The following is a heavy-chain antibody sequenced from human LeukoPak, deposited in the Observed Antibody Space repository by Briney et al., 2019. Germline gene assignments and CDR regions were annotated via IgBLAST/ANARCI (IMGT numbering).Heavy chain of an antibody. CDR3: ARGRRVRAQRIVGATWNWFDP. D-gene: IGHD1-26*01. J-gene: IGHJ5*02. Sequence: SQTLSLTCAISGDSVSSNSAAWNWIRQSPSRGLEWLGRTYYRSKWYNDYAVSVKSRITINPDTSKNQFSLQLNSVTPEDTAVYYCARGRRVRAQRIVGATWNWFDPWGQGTLVTVSS. CDR2: TYYRSKWYN. CDR1: GDSVSSNSAA. V-gene: IGHV6-1*01.